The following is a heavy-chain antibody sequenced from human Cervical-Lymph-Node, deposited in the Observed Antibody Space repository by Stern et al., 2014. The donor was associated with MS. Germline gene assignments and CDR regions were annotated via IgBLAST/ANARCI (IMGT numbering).Heavy chain of an antibody. D-gene: IGHD2-8*02. Sequence: QLQLQESGPGLVKPSETLSLTCAVSGDSISSYTHYWAWIRQPPGKGLEWIGSVYYSGATSYNPSLKSPVPISVDTSKNHSSLGLTSVTAADTAVYYCAKHACTGAACPFDLWGQGTLVTVSS. CDR1: GDSISSYTHY. CDR2: VYYSGAT. CDR3: AKHACTGAACPFDL. V-gene: IGHV4-39*01. J-gene: IGHJ4*02.